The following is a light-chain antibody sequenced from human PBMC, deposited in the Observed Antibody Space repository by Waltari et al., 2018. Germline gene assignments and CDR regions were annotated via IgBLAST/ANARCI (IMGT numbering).Light chain of an antibody. CDR1: QSISSY. Sequence: DIQMTQSPSSLSASVGDRVTITCRASQSISSYLNWYQQKPGKAPKRLIYAAYSLQSGVPSRFSGSGSGTDFTLTISSLQPEDFATYYCQQSYSTPPTFGQGTKVEIK. V-gene: IGKV1-39*01. J-gene: IGKJ1*01. CDR2: AAY. CDR3: QQSYSTPPT.